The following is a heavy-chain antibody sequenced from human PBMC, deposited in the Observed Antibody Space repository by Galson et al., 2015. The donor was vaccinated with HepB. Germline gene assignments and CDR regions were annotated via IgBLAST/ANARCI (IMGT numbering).Heavy chain of an antibody. CDR1: GFTFSNYA. J-gene: IGHJ4*02. D-gene: IGHD6-19*01. CDR2: IPNDGNNK. V-gene: IGHV3-30-3*01. Sequence: SLRLSCAASGFTFSNYAMYWVRQAPGKGLEWVAVIPNDGNNKYYADSVKGRFTISRDNSKNTLSLQMNSLRPEDTAVYYCAKDQIAVPTTVNYWGQGTRVTVSS. CDR3: AKDQIAVPTTVNY.